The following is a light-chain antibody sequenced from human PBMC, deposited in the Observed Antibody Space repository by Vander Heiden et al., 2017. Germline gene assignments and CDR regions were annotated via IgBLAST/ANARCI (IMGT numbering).Light chain of an antibody. CDR3: QRSYSTPPI. CDR2: AAS. V-gene: IGKV1-39*01. J-gene: IGKJ4*01. Sequence: DIQMTQSPSSLSASVGDRVTITCRASQNISNYLNWYQQKPGKAPKLLIYAASNLQSGVPSSSIGSGPGTDFPLTISSLQPEDFAPYSFQRSYSTPPIFGGGTKLEIK. CDR1: QNISNY.